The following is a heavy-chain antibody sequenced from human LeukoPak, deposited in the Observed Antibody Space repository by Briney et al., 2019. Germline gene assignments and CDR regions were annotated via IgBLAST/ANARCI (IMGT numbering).Heavy chain of an antibody. CDR2: IRYDGSNK. CDR1: GFTFSSYG. D-gene: IGHD3-3*01. CDR3: ARGPITIFYYYMDV. J-gene: IGHJ6*03. V-gene: IGHV3-30*02. Sequence: GGSLRLSCAASGFTFSSYGMHWVRQAPGKGLEWVAFIRYDGSNKYYADSVKGRFTISRDNSKNTLYLQMNSLRAEDTAVYYCARGPITIFYYYMDVWGKGTTVTVSS.